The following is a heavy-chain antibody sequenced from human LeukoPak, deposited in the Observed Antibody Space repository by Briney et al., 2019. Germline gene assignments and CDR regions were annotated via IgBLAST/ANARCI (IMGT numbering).Heavy chain of an antibody. V-gene: IGHV1-69*06. D-gene: IGHD3-22*01. CDR3: ASRNYYDSSGYYSSNFDY. CDR2: FIPIFGTA. J-gene: IGHJ4*02. Sequence: LGASVKVSCKASGGTFSSYAISWVRQAPGQGLEWMGGFIPIFGTANYAQKFQGRVTITADKSTSTAYMELSSLRSEDTAVYYCASRNYYDSSGYYSSNFDYWGQGTLVTVSS. CDR1: GGTFSSYA.